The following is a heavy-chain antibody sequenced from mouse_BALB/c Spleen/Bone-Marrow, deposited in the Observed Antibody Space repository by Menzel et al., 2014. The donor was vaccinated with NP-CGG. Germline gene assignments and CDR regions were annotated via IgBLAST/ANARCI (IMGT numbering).Heavy chain of an antibody. V-gene: IGHV1S56*01. CDR3: ARSGDSSGYGFAY. CDR2: IYPGDGST. J-gene: IGHJ3*01. D-gene: IGHD3-2*01. CDR1: GYTFTSYD. Sequence: QVHVKQSGPELVKPGALVKISCKASGYTFTSYDINWVKQRPGQGLEWIGWIYPGDGSTKYSEKFKGKATLTADKSSSTAYMQLSSLTSENSAVYFCARSGDSSGYGFAYWGQGTLVTVSA.